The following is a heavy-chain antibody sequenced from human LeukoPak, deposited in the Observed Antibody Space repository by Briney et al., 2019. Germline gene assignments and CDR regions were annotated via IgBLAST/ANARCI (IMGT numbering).Heavy chain of an antibody. Sequence: GGSLRLSCAASGLTFRSNWMHWVRQAPGKGLVWVSRINSDGSSTTYADSVKGRFTISRDNAKNTLYLQMNSLRAEDTAVYYCARDGVEFYNWFDPWGQGTLVTVSS. D-gene: IGHD2-21*01. V-gene: IGHV3-74*01. CDR3: ARDGVEFYNWFDP. CDR1: GLTFRSNW. CDR2: INSDGSST. J-gene: IGHJ5*02.